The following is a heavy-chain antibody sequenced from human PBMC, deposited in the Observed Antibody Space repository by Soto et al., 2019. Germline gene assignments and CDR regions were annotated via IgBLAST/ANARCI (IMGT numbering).Heavy chain of an antibody. J-gene: IGHJ4*02. Sequence: QLQLQESGPGLLQPSQTLSLTCVVSGGSIPSVGYSWTWIRQPPGKGLEWIGYIHHGGGTSYNPALESRVTISIDRPRNQFSLNLNSVTAADTAVYYCAGLTAYPDYWGQGTLVTVFS. CDR3: AGLTAYPDY. CDR2: IHHGGGT. D-gene: IGHD7-27*01. V-gene: IGHV4-30-2*01. CDR1: GGSIPSVGYS.